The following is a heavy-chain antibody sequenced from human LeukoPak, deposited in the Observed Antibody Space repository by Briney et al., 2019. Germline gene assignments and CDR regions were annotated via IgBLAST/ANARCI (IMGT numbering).Heavy chain of an antibody. V-gene: IGHV4-59*01. CDR2: IYYSGST. CDR3: ARDFRSGWPPV. D-gene: IGHD6-19*01. J-gene: IGHJ4*02. Sequence: SKTLSLTCTVSGGSISSYYWSWIRQPPGKGLEWIGYIYYSGSTNYNPSLKSRVTISVDTSKNQFSLKLSSVTAADTAVYYCARDFRSGWPPVWGQGTLVTVSS. CDR1: GGSISSYY.